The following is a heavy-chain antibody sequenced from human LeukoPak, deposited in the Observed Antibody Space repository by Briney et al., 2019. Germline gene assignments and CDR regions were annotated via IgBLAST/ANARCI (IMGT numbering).Heavy chain of an antibody. CDR2: IYTSGST. Sequence: SETLSLTCTVSGGSISSYYWSWIRQPAGKGLEWIGRIYTSGSTNYNPSLKTRLTISVGTSKNQFSLRLNSVTAADTAVYYCARFSQYYDSPTHYLDYWGQGILVTVSS. V-gene: IGHV4-4*07. J-gene: IGHJ4*02. D-gene: IGHD2/OR15-2a*01. CDR3: ARFSQYYDSPTHYLDY. CDR1: GGSISSYY.